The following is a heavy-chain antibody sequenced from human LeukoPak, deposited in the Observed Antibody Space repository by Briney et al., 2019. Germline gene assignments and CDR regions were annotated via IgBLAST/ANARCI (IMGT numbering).Heavy chain of an antibody. Sequence: GGSLRLSCAASVFTFSDYYMSWIRQAPGKGLEWVSYISSSGSTIYYADSVKGRFTISRDNAKNSLYLQMNSLRAEDTAVYYRARDKFEAHRGYIAVDPSSFDYWGQGTLVTVSS. V-gene: IGHV3-11*04. CDR1: VFTFSDYY. J-gene: IGHJ4*02. CDR2: ISSSGSTI. D-gene: IGHD6-19*01. CDR3: ARDKFEAHRGYIAVDPSSFDY.